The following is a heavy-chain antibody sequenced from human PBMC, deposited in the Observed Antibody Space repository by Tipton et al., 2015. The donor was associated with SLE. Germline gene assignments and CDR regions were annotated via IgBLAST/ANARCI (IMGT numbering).Heavy chain of an antibody. V-gene: IGHV4-61*08. CDR1: GYSISAGYY. Sequence: GLVKPSETLSLKCAVSGYSISAGYYWGWVRQPPGKRLEWIGYIYYSGSTNYNPSLKSRVTLSVDTSKNQFSLKLSSVTAADTAVYYCAGGGVRPDPWGQGTLVTVSS. CDR2: IYYSGST. D-gene: IGHD2-8*01. J-gene: IGHJ5*02. CDR3: AGGGVRPDP.